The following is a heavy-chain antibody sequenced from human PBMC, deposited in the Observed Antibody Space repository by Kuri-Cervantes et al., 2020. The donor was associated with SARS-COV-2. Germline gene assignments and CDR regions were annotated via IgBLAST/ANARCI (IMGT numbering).Heavy chain of an antibody. D-gene: IGHD7-27*01. CDR2: INPNSGGT. CDR3: VVLSSLGMSPHYWYFDL. J-gene: IGHJ2*01. CDR1: GYTFTGYY. Sequence: ASVKVSCKASGYTFTGYYMHWVRQAPGQGLEWMGWINPNSGGTNYAQKFQGRVTMTRDTSISTAYMELSRLRSEDTAVYYCVVLSSLGMSPHYWYFDLWGRGTLVTVSS. V-gene: IGHV1-2*02.